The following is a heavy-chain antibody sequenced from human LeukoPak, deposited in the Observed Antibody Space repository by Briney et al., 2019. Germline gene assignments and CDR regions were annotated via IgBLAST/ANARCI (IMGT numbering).Heavy chain of an antibody. Sequence: GGSLRLSCAASGFTVSSNYMSWVRQAPGKGLEWVSVIYSGGSTYYADSVKGRFTISRDNSKNTLYLQMNSLRAEDTAVYYCARGVWGSYRYTPDAFDIWGQGTMVTVSS. CDR1: GFTVSSNY. CDR2: IYSGGST. J-gene: IGHJ3*02. D-gene: IGHD3-16*02. CDR3: ARGVWGSYRYTPDAFDI. V-gene: IGHV3-53*01.